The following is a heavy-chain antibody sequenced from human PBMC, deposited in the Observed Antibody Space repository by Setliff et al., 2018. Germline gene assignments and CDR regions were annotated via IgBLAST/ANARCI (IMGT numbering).Heavy chain of an antibody. CDR1: GYTFTNYG. V-gene: IGHV1-8*01. Sequence: GASVKVSCKTSGYTFTNYGITWVRQAPGQGLEWMGWINNYSGNTYSAQKFQGRVTITWVTSISTAYMELSSLRSEDTAVYYCVRVTSGRLDFDYWGQGTPVTVSS. J-gene: IGHJ4*02. CDR3: VRVTSGRLDFDY. CDR2: INNYSGNT. D-gene: IGHD6-19*01.